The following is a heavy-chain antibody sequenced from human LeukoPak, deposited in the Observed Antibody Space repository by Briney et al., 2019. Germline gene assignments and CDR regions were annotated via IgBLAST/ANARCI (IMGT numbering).Heavy chain of an antibody. V-gene: IGHV3-13*01. CDR1: GFTFSSYD. J-gene: IGHJ4*02. D-gene: IGHD3-10*01. CDR2: IGTAGDT. CDR3: ARALHYYGSGSYYPIFDY. Sequence: PGGSLRLSCAASGFTFSSYDMHWVRQATGKGLEWVSAIGTAGDTYYPGSVKGRFTISRENAKNSLYLQMNSLRAGDTAVYYCARALHYYGSGSYYPIFDYWGQGTLVTVSS.